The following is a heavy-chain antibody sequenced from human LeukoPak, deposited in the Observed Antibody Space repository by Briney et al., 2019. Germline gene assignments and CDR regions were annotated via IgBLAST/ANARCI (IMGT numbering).Heavy chain of an antibody. V-gene: IGHV1-18*01. CDR2: ISAYNGNT. J-gene: IGHJ4*02. CDR1: GYSFTSYG. Sequence: ASVKVSCKASGYSFTSYGISWVRQAPGQGLEWIGWISAYNGNTNYAQKLQGRVTMTTDTSTSTAYMELRSLRSDDTAVYYCARGGYSDSDYYFDYWGQGTLVTVSS. CDR3: ARGGYSDSDYYFDY. D-gene: IGHD4-11*01.